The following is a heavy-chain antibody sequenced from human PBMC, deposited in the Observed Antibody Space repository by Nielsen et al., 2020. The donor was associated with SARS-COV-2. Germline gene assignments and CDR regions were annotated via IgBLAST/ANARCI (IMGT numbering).Heavy chain of an antibody. CDR3: ARGVYCSGGSCYYYYYYMDV. Sequence: ASVKVSCKASGYTFTSYDINWVRQATGQGLEWMGWMNPNSGNTGYAQKFQGRVTMTRNTSISTAYMELSSPRSEDTAVYYCARGVYCSGGSCYYYYYYMDVWGKGTTVTVSS. V-gene: IGHV1-8*01. D-gene: IGHD2-15*01. CDR2: MNPNSGNT. CDR1: GYTFTSYD. J-gene: IGHJ6*03.